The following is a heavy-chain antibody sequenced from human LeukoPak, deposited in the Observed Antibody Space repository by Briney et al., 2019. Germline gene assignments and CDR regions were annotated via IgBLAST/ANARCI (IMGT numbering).Heavy chain of an antibody. Sequence: ASGFTXSNYGMTWVRQAPGKGLEWVSGISGSGGSTYYADSVKGRFTISRDNSKNTLYLQMNSLRAEDTAVYYCAKLARATMVRGVIPDYWGQGILLTVSS. CDR2: ISGSGGST. CDR1: GFTXSNYG. D-gene: IGHD3-10*01. V-gene: IGHV3-23*01. J-gene: IGHJ4*02. CDR3: AKLARATMVRGVIPDY.